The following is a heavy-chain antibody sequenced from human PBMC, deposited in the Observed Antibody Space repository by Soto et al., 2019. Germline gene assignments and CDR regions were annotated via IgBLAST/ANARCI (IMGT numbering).Heavy chain of an antibody. Sequence: SVKVSCKASGGTFSSYAISWVRQAPGQGLEWMGGIIPIFGTANYAQKFQGRVTITADESTSTAYMELSSLRSEDTAVYYCAVLAYCGGDCKGYFDYWGQGTLVTVS. D-gene: IGHD2-21*02. CDR1: GGTFSSYA. CDR3: AVLAYCGGDCKGYFDY. CDR2: IIPIFGTA. J-gene: IGHJ4*02. V-gene: IGHV1-69*13.